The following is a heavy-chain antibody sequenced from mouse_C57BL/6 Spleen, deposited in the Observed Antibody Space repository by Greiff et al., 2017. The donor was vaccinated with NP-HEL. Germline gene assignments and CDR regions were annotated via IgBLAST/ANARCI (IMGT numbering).Heavy chain of an antibody. D-gene: IGHD4-1*01. V-gene: IGHV7-1*01. CDR3: ARDAEGELGPFAY. CDR2: SRNKANDYTT. J-gene: IGHJ3*01. CDR1: GFTFSDFY. Sequence: EVQVVESGGGLVQSGRSLRLSCATSGFTFSDFYMEWVRQAPGKGLEWIAASRNKANDYTTEYSASVKGRFIVSRDTSQSILYLQMNALRAEDTAIYYCARDAEGELGPFAYWGQGTLVTVSA.